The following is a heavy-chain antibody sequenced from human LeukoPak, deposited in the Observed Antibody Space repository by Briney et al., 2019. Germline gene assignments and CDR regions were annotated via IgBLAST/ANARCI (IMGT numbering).Heavy chain of an antibody. CDR2: ISSSSSTI. V-gene: IGHV3-48*01. D-gene: IGHD4-17*01. J-gene: IGHJ6*03. Sequence: GGSLRLSCAASGFTFSSYSMLWVRQAPGKGLEWVSYISSSSSTIYYADSVKGRFTISRDNAKNSLYLQMNTLRAADTAVYYCARRNYGAYYYYYMDVWGKGTTVTISS. CDR3: ARRNYGAYYYYYMDV. CDR1: GFTFSSYS.